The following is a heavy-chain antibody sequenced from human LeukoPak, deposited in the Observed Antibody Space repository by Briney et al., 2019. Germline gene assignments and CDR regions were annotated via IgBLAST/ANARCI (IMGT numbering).Heavy chain of an antibody. CDR1: GFTFSSYG. J-gene: IGHJ4*02. D-gene: IGHD2-2*01. CDR3: ARGARSCSSTRCYAYYFDY. CDR2: IYLGGNT. Sequence: GGSLRLSCAASGFTFSSYGMHWVRQAPGKGLEWVSIIYLGGNTYYPDSVKGRFTISTDNSKNTLHLQMNSLRAEDTAVYYCARGARSCSSTRCYAYYFDYWGQGTLVTVSS. V-gene: IGHV3-53*01.